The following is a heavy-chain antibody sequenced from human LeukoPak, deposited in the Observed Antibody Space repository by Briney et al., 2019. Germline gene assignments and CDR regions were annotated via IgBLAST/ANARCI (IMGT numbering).Heavy chain of an antibody. Sequence: GGSLRLSCAASGFTFSSYAMSWVRQAPGKGLEWVSAISGSGGSTYYADSVKGRFTISRDKSKNTLYLQMNSLRAEDTAVYYCAKAQGWNYENWFDPWGQGTLVTVSS. CDR2: ISGSGGST. CDR1: GFTFSSYA. D-gene: IGHD1-7*01. V-gene: IGHV3-23*01. J-gene: IGHJ5*02. CDR3: AKAQGWNYENWFDP.